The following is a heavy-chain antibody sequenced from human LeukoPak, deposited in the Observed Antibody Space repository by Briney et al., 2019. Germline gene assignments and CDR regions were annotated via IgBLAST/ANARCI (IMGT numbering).Heavy chain of an antibody. D-gene: IGHD2/OR15-2a*01. J-gene: IGHJ4*02. CDR1: GYTFTGYY. Sequence: ASVKVSCKASGYTFTGYYMHWVRQAPGRGLEWMGWINPNSGGTNYAQKFQGRVTMTRDTSISTAYMELSRLRSDDTAVYYCARVLSPLIPFDYWGQGTLVTVSS. CDR2: INPNSGGT. CDR3: ARVLSPLIPFDY. V-gene: IGHV1-2*02.